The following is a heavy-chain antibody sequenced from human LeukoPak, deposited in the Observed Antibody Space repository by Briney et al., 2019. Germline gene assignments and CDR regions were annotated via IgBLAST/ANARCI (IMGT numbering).Heavy chain of an antibody. CDR2: IWYDGSHQ. V-gene: IGHV3-33*08. J-gene: IGHJ5*02. CDR3: ARDLGLRYGSGAYRFDP. D-gene: IGHD3-10*01. Sequence: PGGSLRLSCAAYGFSFSTYGMHWVPQAPGKRLESVAVIWYDGSHQYYADSVKGRFTISRDMSNNTLYLQMNNLRVDDTALYYCARDLGLRYGSGAYRFDPWGQGTQVIVSS. CDR1: GFSFSTYG.